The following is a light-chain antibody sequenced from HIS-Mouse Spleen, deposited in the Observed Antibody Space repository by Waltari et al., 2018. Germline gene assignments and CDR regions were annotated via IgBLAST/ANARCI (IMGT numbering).Light chain of an antibody. V-gene: IGLV1-47*01. Sequence: QSVLTQPPSASGTPGQRVTISCSGSSSNIGSNYVYWYQQLPGTAPKLLIYRNNRRPSGVPDRCSGSKSGTSASVAISGLRSEDEADYYCAAWDDSLSGYVFGTGTKVTVL. J-gene: IGLJ1*01. CDR2: RNN. CDR3: AAWDDSLSGYV. CDR1: SSNIGSNY.